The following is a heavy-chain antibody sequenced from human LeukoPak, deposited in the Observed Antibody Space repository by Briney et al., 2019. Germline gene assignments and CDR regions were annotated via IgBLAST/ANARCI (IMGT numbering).Heavy chain of an antibody. D-gene: IGHD2-2*01. CDR3: ARGEAGYCSSTSCYGFRWFDP. Sequence: SETLSLTCAVYGGSFSGYYWSWIRQPPGKWLEWIGEINHTGSTNYNPSLKSRVTISVDTSKNQFSLKLSSVTAADTAMYYCARGEAGYCSSTSCYGFRWFDPWGQGTLVTVSS. CDR2: INHTGST. CDR1: GGSFSGYY. J-gene: IGHJ5*02. V-gene: IGHV4-34*01.